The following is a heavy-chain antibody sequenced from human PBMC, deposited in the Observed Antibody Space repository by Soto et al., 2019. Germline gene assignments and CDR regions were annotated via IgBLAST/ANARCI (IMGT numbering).Heavy chain of an antibody. CDR2: IKHDGSET. J-gene: IGHJ4*02. D-gene: IGHD2-15*01. CDR3: ARLPCSPARCYSFEW. V-gene: IGHV3-7*03. Sequence: GSLRLSCAASGFTFSSYWMTWVRQVPGKGLEWVANIKHDGSETYYVDSVKGRFTVSRDNARNSLHLQMNSLRAEDTAIYYCARLPCSPARCYSFEWWGQGALVTVSS. CDR1: GFTFSSYW.